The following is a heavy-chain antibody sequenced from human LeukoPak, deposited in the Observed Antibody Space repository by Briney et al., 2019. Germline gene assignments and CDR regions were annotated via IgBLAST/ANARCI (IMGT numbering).Heavy chain of an antibody. V-gene: IGHV4-39*01. D-gene: IGHD6-19*01. J-gene: IGHJ6*03. CDR3: TSLYSSGWSGYYYYYMDV. CDR1: GGSISSSSYY. Sequence: SETLSLTCTVSGGSISSSSYYWGWIRQPPGKGLEWIGSIYYSGSTYYNPSLKSQVTISVDTSKNQFSLKLSSVTAADTAVYYCTSLYSSGWSGYYYYYMDVWGKGTTVTVSS. CDR2: IYYSGST.